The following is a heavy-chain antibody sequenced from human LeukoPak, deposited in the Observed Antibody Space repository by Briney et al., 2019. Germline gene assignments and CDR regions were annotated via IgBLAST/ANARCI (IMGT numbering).Heavy chain of an antibody. CDR2: IYPDGKA. J-gene: IGHJ4*02. D-gene: IGHD3-10*01. V-gene: IGHV3-53*01. CDR1: GVTVSTIY. Sequence: GGSLRLSCAASGVTVSTIYMGWVRQAPGKGLDWVSVIYPDGKAYYAESVKGRFTISRDSSENTLFLQMNSLRAEDTAVYYCAALKGWYGEGCFDYWGQGTLVTVSS. CDR3: AALKGWYGEGCFDY.